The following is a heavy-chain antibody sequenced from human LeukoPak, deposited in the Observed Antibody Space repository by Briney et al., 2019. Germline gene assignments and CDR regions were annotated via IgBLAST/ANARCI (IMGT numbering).Heavy chain of an antibody. V-gene: IGHV5-51*01. CDR1: GYHFINYW. Sequence: RGGALQISCNAAGYHFINYWIAWVRQLPGKGLDWRGLIYPGDSDARYSPSFQGQVTISADKSINTAYLQWSSLKASDTALYYCAGIYCCDNTGPIDYWGQGTLVTVSS. CDR2: IYPGDSDA. D-gene: IGHD3-22*01. J-gene: IGHJ4*02. CDR3: AGIYCCDNTGPIDY.